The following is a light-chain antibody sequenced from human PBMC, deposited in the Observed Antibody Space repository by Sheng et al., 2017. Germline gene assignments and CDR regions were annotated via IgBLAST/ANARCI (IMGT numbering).Light chain of an antibody. V-gene: IGKV1-5*03. CDR1: QSISTW. CDR2: KAS. J-gene: IGKJ1*01. Sequence: DIQMTQSPSTLSASAGDRVTITCRASQSISTWLAWYQQKPGKAPKLLIYKASTLEIGVPSRFSGSGSGTEFTLTISSLRPDDFATYYCLQYIRFSRTFGQGTNGGNQT. CDR3: LQYIRFSRT.